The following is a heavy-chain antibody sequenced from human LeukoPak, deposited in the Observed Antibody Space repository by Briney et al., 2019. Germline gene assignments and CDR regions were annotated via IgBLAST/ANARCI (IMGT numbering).Heavy chain of an antibody. J-gene: IGHJ5*02. V-gene: IGHV1-46*01. D-gene: IGHD2-2*01. Sequence: ASVKASCKASGYTFTSYYMHWVRQAPGQGLEWMGIINPSGGSTSYAQKFQGRVTMTRDTSTSTVYMELSSLRSEDTAVYYCARVGDIVVVPAALSGWFDPWGQGTLVTVSS. CDR2: INPSGGST. CDR1: GYTFTSYY. CDR3: ARVGDIVVVPAALSGWFDP.